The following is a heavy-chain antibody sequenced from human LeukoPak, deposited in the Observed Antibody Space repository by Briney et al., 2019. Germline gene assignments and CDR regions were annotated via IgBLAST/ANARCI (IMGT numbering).Heavy chain of an antibody. Sequence: SETLSLTCTPSGGSFSSFYWSWIRQPPGKGLEWIGYIYTSGSPNYNPSLKSRVTISVDTSKNQFSLRLSSVTAADTAVYYCARHQSRSYFFDYWGQGTLVTVSS. CDR3: ARHQSRSYFFDY. CDR1: GGSFSSFY. D-gene: IGHD1-26*01. J-gene: IGHJ4*02. V-gene: IGHV4-4*09. CDR2: IYTSGSP.